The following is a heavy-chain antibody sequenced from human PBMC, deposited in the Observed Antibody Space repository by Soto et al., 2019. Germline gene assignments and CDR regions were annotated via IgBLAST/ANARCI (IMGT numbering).Heavy chain of an antibody. D-gene: IGHD2-2*01. CDR1: GGSISSGDYY. Sequence: KPSETLSLTCTVSGGSISSGDYYWSWIRQPPGKGLEWIGYIYYSGSTYYNPSLKSRVTISVDTSKNQFSLKLSSVTAADTAVYYCARDQDCSSTSCYSTAPYGMDVWGQGTTVTVSS. J-gene: IGHJ6*02. CDR2: IYYSGST. CDR3: ARDQDCSSTSCYSTAPYGMDV. V-gene: IGHV4-30-4*01.